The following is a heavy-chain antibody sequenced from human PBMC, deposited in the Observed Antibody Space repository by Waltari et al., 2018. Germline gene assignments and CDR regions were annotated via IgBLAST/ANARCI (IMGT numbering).Heavy chain of an antibody. CDR3: ARDCGGDCYPISGAY. CDR1: AFSLSTHS. Sequence: EMQLVESGGGLVQPGGSLRLSCEASAFSLSTHSMNWVRQAPGKGREWLSYISRGSSTRYYADSVKGRFTISRDNAKNSLFLQMTSLRTDDTAVYYCARDCGGDCYPISGAYWGQGTLVSVSS. CDR2: ISRGSSTR. D-gene: IGHD2-21*02. V-gene: IGHV3-48*01. J-gene: IGHJ4*02.